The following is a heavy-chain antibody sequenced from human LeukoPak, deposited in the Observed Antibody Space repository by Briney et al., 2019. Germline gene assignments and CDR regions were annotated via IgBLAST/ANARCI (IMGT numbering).Heavy chain of an antibody. CDR1: GFTFSSYA. J-gene: IGHJ4*02. CDR2: ISGSGGST. V-gene: IGHV3-23*01. CDR3: AKGDSSSSRFFDY. D-gene: IGHD6-6*01. Sequence: PGGSLRLSCAASGFTFSSYAMSWVRQAPGKGLEWVSAISGSGGSTYYADSVKGRSTISRDNSKNTLYLQMNSLRAEDTAVYYCAKGDSSSSRFFDYWGQGTLVTVSS.